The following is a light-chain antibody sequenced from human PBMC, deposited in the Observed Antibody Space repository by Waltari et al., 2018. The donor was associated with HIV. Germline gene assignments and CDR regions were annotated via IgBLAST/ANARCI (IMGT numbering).Light chain of an antibody. Sequence: QSALTQPRSVSGSPGQSVTISCTGNSSDVGGYDSVSWYLQHPGKVPKLIIYEVIKRPSGVPGRFSGSKSGNTASLTISGLQTEYEADYFCCSYAGTYTYVLFGGGTKLTVL. CDR1: SSDVGGYDS. CDR3: CSYAGTYTYVL. V-gene: IGLV2-11*01. CDR2: EVI. J-gene: IGLJ3*02.